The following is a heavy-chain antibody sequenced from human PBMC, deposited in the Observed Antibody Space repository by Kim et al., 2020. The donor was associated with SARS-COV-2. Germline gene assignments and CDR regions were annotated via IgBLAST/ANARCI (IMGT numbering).Heavy chain of an antibody. CDR2: VYRSGST. Sequence: SETLSLTCAVSGVSINNTNWWTWVRQPPCKGLEWVGEVYRSGSTVCNPSLKSRVTISIDTSKNLFSLNLDSVTAADTAVYYCASRSGPADHWGQGTLVTV. D-gene: IGHD6-25*01. CDR3: ASRSGPADH. V-gene: IGHV4-4*02. J-gene: IGHJ4*02. CDR1: GVSINNTNW.